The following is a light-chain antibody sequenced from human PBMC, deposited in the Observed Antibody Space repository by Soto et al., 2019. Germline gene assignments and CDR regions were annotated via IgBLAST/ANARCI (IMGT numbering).Light chain of an antibody. CDR2: RNS. CDR1: SSNIGNNY. V-gene: IGLV1-47*01. Sequence: QSVLTQPPSASGTPGQTVTISCSGSSSNIGNNYVYWYQQLSGAAPKILIYRNSQRPSGVPDRFSGSKSGTSASLTISGLQSEDVAEYHCSVWDDSVSGPGVVFGGGTKVTVL. J-gene: IGLJ3*02. CDR3: SVWDDSVSGPGVV.